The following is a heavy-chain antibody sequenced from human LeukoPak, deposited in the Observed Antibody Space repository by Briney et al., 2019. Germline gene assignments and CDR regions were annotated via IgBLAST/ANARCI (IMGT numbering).Heavy chain of an antibody. V-gene: IGHV3-23*01. J-gene: IGHJ6*03. CDR1: GFTFSNYD. Sequence: GGSLRLSCAASGFTFSNYDRIWVRQAPGRALEWVSAISGSGGSTNYADSVKGRFTISRDNSKNTLYLQMTSLRAEDTAVYYCAKGGAEYSYYSMDAWGKGTTVTVSS. CDR2: ISGSGGST. CDR3: AKGGAEYSYYSMDA.